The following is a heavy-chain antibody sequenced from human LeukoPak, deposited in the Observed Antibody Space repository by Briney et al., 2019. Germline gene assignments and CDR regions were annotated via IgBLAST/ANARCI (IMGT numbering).Heavy chain of an antibody. J-gene: IGHJ5*02. V-gene: IGHV6-1*01. D-gene: IGHD2-2*01. CDR3: ARRLTQYDCFDP. Sequence: SQTLSLTCAISGDSVSSNSVTWNWIRQSPSRGLEWLGRTYYRSTWYNDYAVSVRGRITINPDTSKNQFSLHLNSVTPEDTAVYYCARRLTQYDCFDPWGQGILVTVSS. CDR2: TYYRSTWYN. CDR1: GDSVSSNSVT.